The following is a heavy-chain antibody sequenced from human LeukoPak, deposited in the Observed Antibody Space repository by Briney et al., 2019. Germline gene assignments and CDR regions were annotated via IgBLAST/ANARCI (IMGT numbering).Heavy chain of an antibody. CDR2: IIPIFSTA. V-gene: IGHV1-69*05. CDR1: GGTFSSYA. CDR3: ARVAGIAAAFDY. J-gene: IGHJ4*02. Sequence: ASVKVSCKASGGTFSSYAISWVRQAPGQGLEWMGRIIPIFSTANYAQKFQGRVTITTDESTSTAYMELSSLRSEDTAVYYCARVAGIAAAFDYWGQGTLVTVSS. D-gene: IGHD6-13*01.